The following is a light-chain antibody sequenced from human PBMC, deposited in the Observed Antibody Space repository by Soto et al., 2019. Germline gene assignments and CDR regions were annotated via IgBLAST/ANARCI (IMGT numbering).Light chain of an antibody. CDR1: RTIITTY. CDR2: GAS. Sequence: ETVLTQSPGTLSLSPGERATLSCRASRTIITTYLTWYQQKPGQAPRLLIYGASSRATGIPDRFSGSGSGTDFTLTINRLEPEDFAVYYCQHYGDSLWTFGQGTKVEVK. V-gene: IGKV3-20*01. J-gene: IGKJ1*01. CDR3: QHYGDSLWT.